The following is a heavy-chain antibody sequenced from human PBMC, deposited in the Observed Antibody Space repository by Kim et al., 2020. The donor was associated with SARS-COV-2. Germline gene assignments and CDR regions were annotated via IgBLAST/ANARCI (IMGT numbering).Heavy chain of an antibody. D-gene: IGHD3-10*01. V-gene: IGHV1-24*01. CDR1: AYTLTELS. CDR2: FDPEDGET. J-gene: IGHJ5*02. CDR3: ATRLALWFGEFPRRSWWFYP. Sequence: ASVKVSCEVSAYTLTELSMHWVRQAPGKGLEWMGGFDPEDGETIYAQKFQGRVTMTEDTSTDTAYMELSSLRSDDTAVYYCATRLALWFGEFPRRSWWFYPWGQGTQVTFSS.